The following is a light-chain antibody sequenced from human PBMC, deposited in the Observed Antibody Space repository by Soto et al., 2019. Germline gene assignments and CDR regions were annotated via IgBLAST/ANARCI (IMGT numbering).Light chain of an antibody. J-gene: IGKJ1*01. CDR1: QSVRSS. Sequence: EILLTQSTATLSLSPGERATLSCRASQSVRSSLAWYQQKPGQAPRLLINDASNRATGIPGRFSGSGSGTDFTLTISNLEPEDFAVYYCQQRSSWPWTFGQGAKVEIK. CDR3: QQRSSWPWT. CDR2: DAS. V-gene: IGKV3-11*01.